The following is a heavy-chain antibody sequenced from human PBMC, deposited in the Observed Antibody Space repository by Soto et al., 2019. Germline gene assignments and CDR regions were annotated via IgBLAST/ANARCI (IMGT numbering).Heavy chain of an antibody. Sequence: SETLSLTCAVYGGSFSGYYWSWIRQPPGKGLEWIGEINHSGSTNYNPSLKSRVTISVDTSKNQFSLKLSSVTAADTAVYYCARGEEKQQLDQGYWFDPWGQGTLVTVSS. CDR1: GGSFSGYY. D-gene: IGHD6-13*01. CDR3: ARGEEKQQLDQGYWFDP. CDR2: INHSGST. J-gene: IGHJ5*02. V-gene: IGHV4-34*01.